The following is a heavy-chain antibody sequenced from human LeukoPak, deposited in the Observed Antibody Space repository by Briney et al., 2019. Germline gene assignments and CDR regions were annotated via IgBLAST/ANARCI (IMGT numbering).Heavy chain of an antibody. D-gene: IGHD2-2*01. CDR3: ARRLTQYDCFDP. CDR2: TYYRSTWYN. CDR1: GDIVSSNSVT. V-gene: IGHV6-1*01. J-gene: IGHJ5*02. Sequence: SQTLSLTCAISGDIVSSNSVTWNWIRQSPSRGLEWLGRTYYRSTWYNDYAVSVRGRITVNPDTSKNQFSLHLNSVTPEDTAVYYCARRLTQYDCFDPWGQGILVTISS.